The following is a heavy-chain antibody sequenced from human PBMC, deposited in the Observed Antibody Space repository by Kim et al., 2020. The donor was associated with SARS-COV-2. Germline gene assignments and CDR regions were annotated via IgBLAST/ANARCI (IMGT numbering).Heavy chain of an antibody. J-gene: IGHJ4*02. CDR3: ARTPHSGSYYFDY. CDR2: ISSSSSYI. CDR1: GFTFSSYS. V-gene: IGHV3-21*04. Sequence: GGSLRLSCAASGFTFSSYSMNWVRQAPGKGLEWVSSISSSSSYIYYADSVKGRFTISRDNAKNSLYLQMNSLRAEDTAVYYCARTPHSGSYYFDYWGQGTLVTVSS. D-gene: IGHD1-26*01.